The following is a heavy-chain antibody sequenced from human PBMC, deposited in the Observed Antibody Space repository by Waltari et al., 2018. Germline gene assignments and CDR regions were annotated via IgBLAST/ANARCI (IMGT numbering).Heavy chain of an antibody. CDR2: IETDGSGT. CDR1: GFTSSTNW. Sequence: VQLVESGGGLVQPGGSLSLPCAASGFTSSTNWMPWVRQGHGKGLVWGSRIETDGSGTGYAASVKGRFSISRDNAKNTLYLQMNSLRAEDTAVYYCARAGEGAAAYTFDIWGQGTMVTVSS. J-gene: IGHJ3*02. D-gene: IGHD6-13*01. V-gene: IGHV3-74*01. CDR3: ARAGEGAAAYTFDI.